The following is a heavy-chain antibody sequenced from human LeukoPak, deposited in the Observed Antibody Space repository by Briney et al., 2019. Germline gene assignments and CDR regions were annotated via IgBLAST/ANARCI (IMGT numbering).Heavy chain of an antibody. J-gene: IGHJ5*02. Sequence: ASVKLSCKASGYVFTIYDINCVRQATGQGLEWMGWMIPDSGNTGYAQKFQGRVTMTRNTSINTAYLELSSLRSDDTAVYYCAVRAGSYWFDPWGQGTLVTVSP. CDR2: MIPDSGNT. CDR3: AVRAGSYWFDP. D-gene: IGHD1-26*01. V-gene: IGHV1-8*01. CDR1: GYVFTIYD.